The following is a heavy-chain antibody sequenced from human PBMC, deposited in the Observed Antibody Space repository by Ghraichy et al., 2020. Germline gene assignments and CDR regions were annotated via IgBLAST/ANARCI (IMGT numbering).Heavy chain of an antibody. J-gene: IGHJ4*02. D-gene: IGHD3-3*01. V-gene: IGHV3-7*03. CDR1: GFTFSSYW. CDR2: IKQDGSEK. CDR3: ARAPIFGVVPDY. Sequence: LTCAASGFTFSSYWMSWVRQAPGKGLEWVANIKQDGSEKYYVDSVKGRFTISRDNAKNSLYLQMNSLRAEDTAVYYCARAPIFGVVPDYWGQGTLVTVSS.